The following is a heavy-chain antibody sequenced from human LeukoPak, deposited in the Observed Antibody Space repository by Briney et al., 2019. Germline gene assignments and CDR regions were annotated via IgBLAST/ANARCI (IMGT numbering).Heavy chain of an antibody. CDR2: ISGSGGST. V-gene: IGHV3-23*01. CDR3: ARDMRLRPYTFYYYYGMDV. CDR1: GFTFSSYA. J-gene: IGHJ6*02. D-gene: IGHD5-12*01. Sequence: GGSLRLSCAASGFTFSSYAMGWVRQAPGKGLEWVSAISGSGGSTYYADSVKGRFTISRDNSKNTLYLQMNSLRAEDTAVYYCARDMRLRPYTFYYYYGMDVWGQGTTVTVSS.